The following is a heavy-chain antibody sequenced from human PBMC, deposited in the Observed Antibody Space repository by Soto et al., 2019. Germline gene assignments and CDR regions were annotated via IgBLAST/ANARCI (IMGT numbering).Heavy chain of an antibody. CDR2: MNPGTGDT. CDR3: ARMESFGSLNWFDP. V-gene: IGHV1-8*02. D-gene: IGHD5-18*01. J-gene: IGHJ5*02. CDR1: GYTFPSYG. Sequence: SVKVSCNASGYTFPSYGISWVRQAPGQGLERMGWMNPGTGDTGYAQTIQGRVTMTRDISIATAYMELNSLTSDDTAIYHCARMESFGSLNWFDPWAQGTLVTVS.